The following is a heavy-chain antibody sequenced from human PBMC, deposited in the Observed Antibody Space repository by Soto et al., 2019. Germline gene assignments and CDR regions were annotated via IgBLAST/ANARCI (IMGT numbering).Heavy chain of an antibody. D-gene: IGHD2-21*02. CDR1: GDTFTDYY. CDR3: ARGGHVVVVTAALDY. J-gene: IGHJ4*02. V-gene: IGHV1-46*01. CDR2: VNPSGGHT. Sequence: QVQLMQSGAEVKKPGASVKVSCKASGDTFTDYYIHWVRQAPGQGLEWMGTVNPSGGHTTYAQHSLDIVTMTRATSTNTIYKELTSLTSDATAVYYCARGGHVVVVTAALDYWGQGTLVTVSS.